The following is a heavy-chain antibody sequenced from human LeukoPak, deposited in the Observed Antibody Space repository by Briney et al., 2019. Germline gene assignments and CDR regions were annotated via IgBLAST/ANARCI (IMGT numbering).Heavy chain of an antibody. CDR2: ISAYNGNT. CDR3: ARDRGYSYGYYYGMDV. V-gene: IGHV1-18*01. Sequence: ASVKVSCKASGYTFTSYGISWVRQAPGQGLEWMGWISAYNGNTSYAQKLQGRVTMTTDTSTSTAYMELRGLRSDDTAVYYCARDRGYSYGYYYGMDVWGQGTTVTVSS. D-gene: IGHD5-18*01. J-gene: IGHJ6*02. CDR1: GYTFTSYG.